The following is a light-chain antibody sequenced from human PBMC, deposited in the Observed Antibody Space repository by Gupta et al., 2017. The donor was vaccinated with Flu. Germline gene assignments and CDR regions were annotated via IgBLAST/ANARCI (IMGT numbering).Light chain of an antibody. CDR1: SPNVGSNA. V-gene: IGLV1-44*01. CDR2: RNN. J-gene: IGLJ1*01. Sequence: QSLLTQPPSASGTPGQRVTISCSGSSPNVGSNAVNWFQQFQGTAPKLFIYRNNQRPSGVPERFSGSKSGTSASLTITELQSGDEADYYCTSWDDSLKIYVFGTGTRVIVL. CDR3: TSWDDSLKIYV.